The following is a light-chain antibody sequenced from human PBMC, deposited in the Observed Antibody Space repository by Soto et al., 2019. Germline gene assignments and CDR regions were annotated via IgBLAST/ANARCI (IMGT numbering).Light chain of an antibody. J-gene: IGKJ4*01. CDR1: QSVSSSY. CDR2: GAS. Sequence: EIVLTKSPGTLSLSPGERATISCRASQSVSSSYLDWYQQKPGQAPRLLIYGASSRATGIPDRFSGSGSGTDFTLTISRLEPEDFAVYYCQQYGSSPALTFGGGTKVEIK. CDR3: QQYGSSPALT. V-gene: IGKV3-20*01.